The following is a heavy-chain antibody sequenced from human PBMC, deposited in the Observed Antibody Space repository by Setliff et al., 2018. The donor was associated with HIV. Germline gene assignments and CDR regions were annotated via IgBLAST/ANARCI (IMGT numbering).Heavy chain of an antibody. CDR1: GYTFTSYG. D-gene: IGHD3-9*01. CDR2: ISAYNGNT. CDR3: ARDRGYFDWLSSGAFDI. J-gene: IGHJ3*02. Sequence: ASVKVSCKASGYTFTSYGISWVRQAPGQGLEWMGWISAYNGNTNYAQKLQGRVTMTTDTSTSTAYMELSSPRSEDTAVYYCARDRGYFDWLSSGAFDIWGQGTMVTVSS. V-gene: IGHV1-18*01.